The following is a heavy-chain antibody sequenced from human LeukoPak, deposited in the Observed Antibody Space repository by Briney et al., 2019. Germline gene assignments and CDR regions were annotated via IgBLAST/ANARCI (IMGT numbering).Heavy chain of an antibody. CDR2: IYYSGNT. CDR1: GGSISSGDYY. Sequence: PPETLSLTCTVSGGSISSGDYYWSRIRQHPGKGLEWIGYIYYSGNTYYNPSLKSRVTISVDPSKNQFSLKLTSVTDADTAVYYCATRGYGSTWHSQNWGQGTLVTVSS. J-gene: IGHJ4*02. D-gene: IGHD6-13*01. V-gene: IGHV4-31*03. CDR3: ATRGYGSTWHSQN.